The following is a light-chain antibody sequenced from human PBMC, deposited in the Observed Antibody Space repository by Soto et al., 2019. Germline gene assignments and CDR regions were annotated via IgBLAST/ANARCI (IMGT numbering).Light chain of an antibody. CDR1: QGITNS. CDR2: GAS. Sequence: DIQMTQSPSCLSASVGDTDTIACRASQGITNSLAWYQQKPGKVPQLLIYGASTLKSGVPSRFSGSGSGTDFTLTINSLQPEDVATYYCQSYDNALGITFGQGTRLEIE. CDR3: QSYDNALGIT. J-gene: IGKJ5*01. V-gene: IGKV1-27*01.